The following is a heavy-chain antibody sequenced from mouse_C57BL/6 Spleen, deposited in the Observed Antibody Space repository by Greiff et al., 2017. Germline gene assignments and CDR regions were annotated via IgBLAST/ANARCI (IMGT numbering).Heavy chain of an antibody. CDR2: IVPEDGET. J-gene: IGHJ1*03. D-gene: IGHD1-1*01. V-gene: IGHV14-2*01. Sequence: EVKLQESGAELVKPGASVKLSCTASGFNIKDYYMHWVKQRTEQGLEWIGRIVPEDGETKYAPKFKGKATITADTSSNTAYLQISSLASEDTAVYSWARKGPYGGSYLWYVDVWGTGTTVTVSS. CDR1: GFNIKDYY. CDR3: ARKGPYGGSYLWYVDV.